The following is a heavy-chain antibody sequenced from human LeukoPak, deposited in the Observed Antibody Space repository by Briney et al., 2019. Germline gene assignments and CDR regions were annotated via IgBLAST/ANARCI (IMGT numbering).Heavy chain of an antibody. D-gene: IGHD3-3*02. CDR1: GGSMSSYY. CDR2: IHYSGST. Sequence: SETLSHTRTVSGGSMSSYYWSWIRQPPGKGLEWIGNIHYSGSTNYNPSLKSRVTISVDTSKNQFSLKLSSVTAADTAVYYCSRGQVASDYWGQGTLVTVSS. J-gene: IGHJ4*02. V-gene: IGHV4-59*01. CDR3: SRGQVASDY.